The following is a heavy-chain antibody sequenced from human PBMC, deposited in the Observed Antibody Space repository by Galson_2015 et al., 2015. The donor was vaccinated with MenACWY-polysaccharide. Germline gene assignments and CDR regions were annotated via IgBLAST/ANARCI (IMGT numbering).Heavy chain of an antibody. CDR1: GLTFSSYG. Sequence: SLRLSCAGSGLTFSSYGMGWVRQAPGKGLEWVSGISHTTGNTYYADSVRGRFTISRDNSKNTLYLQMDSLRAEDTALYYCAKGSAHYGSRNYYDYWGQGTQVTVSS. D-gene: IGHD3-10*01. CDR2: ISHTTGNT. V-gene: IGHV3-23*01. CDR3: AKGSAHYGSRNYYDY. J-gene: IGHJ4*02.